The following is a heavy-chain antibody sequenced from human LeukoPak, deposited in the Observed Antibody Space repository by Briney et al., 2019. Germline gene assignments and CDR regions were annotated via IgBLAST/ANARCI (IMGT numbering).Heavy chain of an antibody. CDR1: GYTFTSYY. V-gene: IGHV1-46*01. Sequence: ASVKVSCKASGYTFTSYYMHWVRQAPGQGLEWMGIINPSGGSTSYAQKFQGRVTMTGDTSISTAYMELSRLRSDDTAVYYCARGYYDILTGYSYWGQGTLVTVSS. CDR3: ARGYYDILTGYSY. J-gene: IGHJ4*02. D-gene: IGHD3-9*01. CDR2: INPSGGST.